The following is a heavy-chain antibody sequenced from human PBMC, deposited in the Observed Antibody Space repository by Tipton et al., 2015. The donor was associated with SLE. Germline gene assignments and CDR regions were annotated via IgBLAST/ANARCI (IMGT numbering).Heavy chain of an antibody. CDR3: AIISDYSNYYYYGMDV. CDR2: IYTSGST. Sequence: TLSLTCTVSGGSISSYYWSWIRQPAGKGLEWIGRIYTSGSTNYNPSLKSRVTISVDTSKNQFSLKLSSVTAADTAVYYCAIISDYSNYYYYGMDVWGQGTTVTVSS. D-gene: IGHD4-11*01. V-gene: IGHV4-4*07. J-gene: IGHJ6*02. CDR1: GGSISSYY.